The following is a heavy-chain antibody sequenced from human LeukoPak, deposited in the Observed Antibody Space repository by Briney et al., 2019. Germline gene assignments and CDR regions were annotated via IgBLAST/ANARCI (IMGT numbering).Heavy chain of an antibody. CDR2: ISYSGST. D-gene: IGHD5-12*01. V-gene: IGHV4-61*05. CDR3: ARGARGYPDDNFDY. CDR1: GGSISSSSYY. Sequence: PSETLSLTCTVSGGSISSSSYYWGWIRQPPGKGLEWIGYISYSGSTNYSPSLKSRVTISVDTSKKQFSLNLNSVTAADTAIYYCARGARGYPDDNFDYWGQGTLVTVSS. J-gene: IGHJ4*02.